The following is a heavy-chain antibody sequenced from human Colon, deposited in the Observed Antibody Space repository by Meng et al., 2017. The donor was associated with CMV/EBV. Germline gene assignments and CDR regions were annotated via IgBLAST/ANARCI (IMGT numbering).Heavy chain of an antibody. V-gene: IGHV3-11*04. CDR1: GFTFNDYY. J-gene: IGHJ3*01. CDR3: ARGDDYSQSDAFDV. CDR2: ISGNGRTT. D-gene: IGHD4-11*01. Sequence: SGFTFNDYYMTWIRQAPGKGLEWISYISGNGRTTYYADSVKGRFTISRDNAKKSLYLKMNSLRAEDTAVYYCARGDDYSQSDAFDVWGQGTTVTVSS.